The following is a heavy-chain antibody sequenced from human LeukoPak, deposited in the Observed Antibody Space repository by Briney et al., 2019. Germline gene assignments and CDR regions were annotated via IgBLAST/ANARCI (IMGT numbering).Heavy chain of an antibody. D-gene: IGHD4-17*01. J-gene: IGHJ4*02. Sequence: PGGSLRLSCAASGFTFSSYEMNWVRQAPGRGLEWVSYISSSGSTIYYADSVEGRFTISRDNAKNSLYLQMNSLRAEDTAVYYCARDGPPYGDYFDYWGQGTLVTVSS. V-gene: IGHV3-48*03. CDR1: GFTFSSYE. CDR2: ISSSGSTI. CDR3: ARDGPPYGDYFDY.